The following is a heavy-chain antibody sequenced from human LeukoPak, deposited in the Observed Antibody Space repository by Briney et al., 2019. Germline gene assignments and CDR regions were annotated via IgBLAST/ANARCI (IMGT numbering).Heavy chain of an antibody. CDR1: GFTFTSYS. V-gene: IGHV3-53*01. J-gene: IGHJ6*02. Sequence: GGSLRLSCAASGFTFTSYSMSWVRQAPGKGLEWVSVIYSGGSTYYADSVKGRFTISRDNSKNTLYLQMNSPRAEDTAVYYCAREGYGSGSYLYYYYGMDVWGQGTTVTVSS. CDR2: IYSGGST. CDR3: AREGYGSGSYLYYYYGMDV. D-gene: IGHD3-10*01.